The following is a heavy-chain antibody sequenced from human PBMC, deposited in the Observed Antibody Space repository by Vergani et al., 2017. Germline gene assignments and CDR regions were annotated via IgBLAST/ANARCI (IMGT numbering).Heavy chain of an antibody. CDR2: MDYSGST. V-gene: IGHV4-39*01. CDR3: ASKRGACRAAYCHSYDF. CDR1: GDSVISTDYH. J-gene: IGHJ4*02. Sequence: QVQLQESGPGLVKPSETLSLTCTVSGDSVISTDYHWGWIRQPPGKGLEWIGSMDYSGSTSYNPSLESRISISFETAKNQFFLRLTSVTAADTAVYYCASKRGACRAAYCHSYDFWGPGTLVGVSS. D-gene: IGHD2-15*01.